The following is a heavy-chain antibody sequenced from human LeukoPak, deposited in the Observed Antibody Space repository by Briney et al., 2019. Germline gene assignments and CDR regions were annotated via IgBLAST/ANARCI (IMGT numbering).Heavy chain of an antibody. D-gene: IGHD6-6*01. J-gene: IGHJ4*02. CDR2: ISSSGSTI. Sequence: GGSLTLSWAASGFTFSDYYMSWIRQAAGKGLEWVSYISSSGSTIYYADSVKGRFTISRDNAKNSLYLQMNSLRAEDTAVYYCARSSRLTFDYWGQGTLVTVSS. CDR1: GFTFSDYY. V-gene: IGHV3-11*04. CDR3: ARSSRLTFDY.